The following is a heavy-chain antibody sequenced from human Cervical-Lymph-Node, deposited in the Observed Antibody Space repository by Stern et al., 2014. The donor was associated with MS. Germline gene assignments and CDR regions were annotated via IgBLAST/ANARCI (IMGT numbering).Heavy chain of an antibody. CDR3: ARGYCSSTSCYWFDP. J-gene: IGHJ5*02. CDR2: IYYSGST. V-gene: IGHV4-59*01. CDR1: GGSISSYY. D-gene: IGHD2-2*01. Sequence: QLQLQESGPGLVKPSETLSLTCTVSGGSISSYYWSWIRQPPGKGLEWIGYIYYSGSTNYNPSLKSRVTISVDTSKNQFSLKLSSVTAADTAVYYCARGYCSSTSCYWFDPWGQGTLVTVSS.